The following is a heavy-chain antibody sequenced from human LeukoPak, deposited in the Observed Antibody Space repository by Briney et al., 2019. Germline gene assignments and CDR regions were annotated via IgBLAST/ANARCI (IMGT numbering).Heavy chain of an antibody. Sequence: ASPKVSCTASGHSFNAYYIHWVRQAPGQGLQWMGRIDPNSGDTMYTQMFQGSVSMTRDTSISTAYMELSRLTSDDTAVYYCATFTAPRNAFDLWGQGTMVTVSS. J-gene: IGHJ3*01. D-gene: IGHD2-21*02. CDR2: IDPNSGDT. CDR1: GHSFNAYY. CDR3: ATFTAPRNAFDL. V-gene: IGHV1-2*06.